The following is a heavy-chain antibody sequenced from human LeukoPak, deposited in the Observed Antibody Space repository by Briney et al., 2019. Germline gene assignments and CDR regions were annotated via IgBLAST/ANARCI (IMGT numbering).Heavy chain of an antibody. CDR2: ISNDGTKI. CDR1: GFTFSDYE. J-gene: IGHJ4*02. CDR3: AKDLNTSGWTN. D-gene: IGHD6-19*01. V-gene: IGHV3-43*02. Sequence: GGSLRLSCAASGFTFSDYEMNWVRQSPGKGLVWLSYISNDGTKIHYADSVKGRFTISGDNSKNSMSLQMNSLRTEDTGMYYCAKDLNTSGWTNWGQGTLVTVSS.